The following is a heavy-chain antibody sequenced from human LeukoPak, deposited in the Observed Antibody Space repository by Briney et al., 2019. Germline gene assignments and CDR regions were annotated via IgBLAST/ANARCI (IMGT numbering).Heavy chain of an antibody. J-gene: IGHJ4*02. CDR3: ASTANNNMWSEYHFDN. CDR1: GGTFSSYA. D-gene: IGHD2-21*01. CDR2: IIPIFGTA. Sequence: SVKVSCKASGGTFSSYAISWVRQAPGQGLEWMGGIIPIFGTANYAQKFQGRVTITTDESTSTAYMELSSLRSEDTAVYYCASTANNNMWSEYHFDNWSQGSLVTVSS. V-gene: IGHV1-69*05.